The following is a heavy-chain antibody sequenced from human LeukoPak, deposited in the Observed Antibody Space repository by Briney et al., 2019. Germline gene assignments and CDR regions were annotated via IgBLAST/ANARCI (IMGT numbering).Heavy chain of an antibody. V-gene: IGHV4-34*01. Sequence: SETLSLTCTVSGGSISSYYWSWIRQPPGKGLEWIGEINHSGSTNYNPSLKSRVTISVDTSKNQFSLKLSSVTAADTAVYYCARGLVVVPAANGGGFDPWGQGTLVTVSS. D-gene: IGHD2-2*01. CDR3: ARGLVVVPAANGGGFDP. J-gene: IGHJ5*02. CDR2: INHSGST. CDR1: GGSISSYY.